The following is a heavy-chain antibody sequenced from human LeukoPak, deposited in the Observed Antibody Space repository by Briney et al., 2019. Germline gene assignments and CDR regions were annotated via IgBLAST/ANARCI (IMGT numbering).Heavy chain of an antibody. D-gene: IGHD3-10*01. Sequence: PGGSLRLSCAASGFTFDDYGMSWVRQAPGKGLEWVSGINWNGGSTGYADSVKGRFTISRDNAKNSLYLQMNSLRAEDTALYYCARACYGSGTYYYYYYYMDVWGKGTTVTVSS. J-gene: IGHJ6*03. CDR3: ARACYGSGTYYYYYYYMDV. V-gene: IGHV3-20*04. CDR2: INWNGGST. CDR1: GFTFDDYG.